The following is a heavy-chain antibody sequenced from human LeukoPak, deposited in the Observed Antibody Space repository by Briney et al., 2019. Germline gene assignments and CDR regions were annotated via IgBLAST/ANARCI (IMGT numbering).Heavy chain of an antibody. CDR1: GGSISNYY. V-gene: IGHV4-59*01. CDR3: ARGAGNYYFYGMDV. CDR2: IYYSGST. Sequence: PSGTLSLTCTVSGGSISNYYWSWVRQPPGKGLEWIGYIYYSGSTTYNPSLKSRVTISVDTSKNQFSLKLNAVTAADTAVYYCARGAGNYYFYGMDVWGQGTTVTVSS. J-gene: IGHJ6*02.